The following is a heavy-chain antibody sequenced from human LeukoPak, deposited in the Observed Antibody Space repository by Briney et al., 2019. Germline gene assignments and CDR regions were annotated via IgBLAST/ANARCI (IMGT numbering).Heavy chain of an antibody. Sequence: PSETLSLTCAVYGGSFSGYYRSWIRQPPGKGLEWIGEINHSGSTNYNPSLKSRVTISVDTSKNQFSLKLSSVTAADTAVYYCASGRKYYGSGSSRSYYFDYWGQGTLVTVSS. CDR1: GGSFSGYY. J-gene: IGHJ4*02. D-gene: IGHD3-10*01. CDR2: INHSGST. V-gene: IGHV4-34*01. CDR3: ASGRKYYGSGSSRSYYFDY.